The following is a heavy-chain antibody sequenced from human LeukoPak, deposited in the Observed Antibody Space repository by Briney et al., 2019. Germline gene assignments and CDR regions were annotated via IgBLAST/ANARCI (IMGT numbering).Heavy chain of an antibody. CDR1: GYTFTFHY. J-gene: IGHJ5*02. D-gene: IGHD2-2*01. CDR2: SNPNSGDT. CDR3: ARGISQHGFDH. Sequence: GASVKVSCKASGYTFTFHYMHWVRQAPGQGLEWMGRSNPNSGDTNYAPKFQGRVTMTRDTSFTTAYMELTRLRSDDTAVYYCARGISQHGFDHWGQGTLVTVSS. V-gene: IGHV1-2*06.